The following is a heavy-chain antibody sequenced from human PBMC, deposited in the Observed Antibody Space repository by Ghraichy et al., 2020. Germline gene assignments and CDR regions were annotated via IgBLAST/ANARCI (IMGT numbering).Heavy chain of an antibody. CDR1: GGSISSGGYY. J-gene: IGHJ4*02. CDR2: IYYSGST. D-gene: IGHD6-13*01. Sequence: LRLSCTVSGGSISSGGYYWSWIRQHPGKGLEWIGYIYYSGSTYYNPSLKSRVTISVDTSKNLFSLKLSSLTAADTAVYYCARDRYSSSWYPPNIYFDYWGQGTLVTVSS. V-gene: IGHV4-31*03. CDR3: ARDRYSSSWYPPNIYFDY.